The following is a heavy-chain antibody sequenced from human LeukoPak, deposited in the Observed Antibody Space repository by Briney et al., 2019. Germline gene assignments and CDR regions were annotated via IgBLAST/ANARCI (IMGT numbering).Heavy chain of an antibody. D-gene: IGHD4-23*01. V-gene: IGHV4-38-2*01. J-gene: IGHJ4*02. Sequence: SETLSLTCAVSGYSISSGYYWGWIRQPPGKGLEWNGSIYHSGSTYYNPSLKSRVTISVDTSKNQFSLKLSSVTAADTAVYYCARRGNSPEYYFDYWGQGTLVTVSS. CDR1: GYSISSGYY. CDR2: IYHSGST. CDR3: ARRGNSPEYYFDY.